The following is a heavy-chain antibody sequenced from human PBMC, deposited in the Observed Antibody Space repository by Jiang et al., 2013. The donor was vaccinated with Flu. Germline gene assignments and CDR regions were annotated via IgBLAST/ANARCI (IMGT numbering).Heavy chain of an antibody. J-gene: IGHJ4*02. CDR2: ISSSGSLI. D-gene: IGHD1-26*01. Sequence: VQLVESGGGLVQPGGSLRLSCAASGFTFSSYNMNWVRQAPGKGLEWVSYISSSGSLIYYADSVKGRLTISRDNTKTSLYLQMNSLRAEDTAVYYCAREYSGSYYVFDYWGQGNPGHRLL. V-gene: IGHV3-48*01. CDR3: AREYSGSYYVFDY. CDR1: GFTFSSYN.